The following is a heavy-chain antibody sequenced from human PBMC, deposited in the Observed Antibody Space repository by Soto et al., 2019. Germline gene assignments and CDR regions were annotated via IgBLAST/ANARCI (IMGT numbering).Heavy chain of an antibody. V-gene: IGHV4-34*01. CDR1: GGSFSGYY. J-gene: IGHJ5*02. CDR2: INHSGST. Sequence: SETLSLTCAVYGGSFSGYYWSWIRQPPGKGLEWIGEINHSGSTNYNPSLKSRVTISVDTSKNQFSLKLSSVTAADTAVYYCARGGPSYGSGTSRWFDPWGQGTLVTVSS. CDR3: ARGGPSYGSGTSRWFDP. D-gene: IGHD3-10*01.